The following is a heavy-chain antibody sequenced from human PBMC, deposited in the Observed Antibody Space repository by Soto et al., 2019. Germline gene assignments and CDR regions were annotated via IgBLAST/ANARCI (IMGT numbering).Heavy chain of an antibody. CDR2: VSGSGLST. V-gene: IGHV3-23*01. CDR3: AKDQGLGNLGAEYVRH. J-gene: IGHJ1*01. Sequence: PGGSLRLSCAASGFTFSTYAMSWVRQAPGKGLEWVSLVSGSGLSTYYADSVKGRFTISRDNSKNTVYLQMNSLRAEDSAVYYCAKDQGLGNLGAEYVRHWGQGTLVTVYS. D-gene: IGHD4-4*01. CDR1: GFTFSTYA.